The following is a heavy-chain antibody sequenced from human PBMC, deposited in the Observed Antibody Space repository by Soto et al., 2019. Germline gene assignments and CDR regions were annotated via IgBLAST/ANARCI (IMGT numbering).Heavy chain of an antibody. D-gene: IGHD3-22*01. CDR2: INPNSGGT. Sequence: EASVKVSCKASGYTFTGYYMHWVRQAPGQGLEWMGWINPNSGGTNYAQKFQGWVTMTRDTSISTAYMELSRLRSDDTAVYYCARSITMIVVVTPGDYYYGMDVWGQGTTVTVSS. J-gene: IGHJ6*02. CDR1: GYTFTGYY. CDR3: ARSITMIVVVTPGDYYYGMDV. V-gene: IGHV1-2*04.